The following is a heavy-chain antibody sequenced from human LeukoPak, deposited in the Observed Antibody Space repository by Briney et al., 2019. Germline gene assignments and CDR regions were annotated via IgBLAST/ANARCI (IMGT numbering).Heavy chain of an antibody. Sequence: PGGFLRLSRAAPGPAFPYYAMTSVRQAPGEGLEWISSISSSSSYIYYADSVKGRFTISRDNAKNSLYLQMNSLRAEDTAVYYCARDGAYNCSGGSCYSPSGDYWGQGTLVTVSS. CDR2: ISSSSSYI. CDR3: ARDGAYNCSGGSCYSPSGDY. CDR1: GPAFPYYA. J-gene: IGHJ4*02. V-gene: IGHV3-21*01. D-gene: IGHD2-15*01.